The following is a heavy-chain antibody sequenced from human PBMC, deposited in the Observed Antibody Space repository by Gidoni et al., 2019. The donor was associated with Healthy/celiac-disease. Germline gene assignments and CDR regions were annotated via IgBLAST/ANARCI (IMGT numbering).Heavy chain of an antibody. J-gene: IGHJ4*02. CDR2: INPNSGGT. V-gene: IGHV1-2*02. Sequence: QVQLVQTGAEVKKPGASVKASCKASGYTLPGYYMHWVRQAPGQGLEWMGWINPNSGGTNYAQKFQGRVTMTRDTSISTAYMELSRLRSDDTAVYYCALTTMVRGVIIPYFDYWGQGTLVTVSS. CDR3: ALTTMVRGVIIPYFDY. D-gene: IGHD3-10*01. CDR1: GYTLPGYY.